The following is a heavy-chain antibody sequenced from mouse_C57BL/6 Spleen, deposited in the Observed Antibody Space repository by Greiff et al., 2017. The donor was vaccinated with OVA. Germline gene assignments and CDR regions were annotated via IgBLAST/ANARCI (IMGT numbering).Heavy chain of an antibody. CDR2: IYPGDGDT. D-gene: IGHD3-2*02. CDR1: GYAFSSSW. V-gene: IGHV1-82*01. Sequence: QVQLQQSGPELVKPGASVKISCKASGYAFSSSWMNWVKQRPGQGLEWIGRIYPGDGDTNYNGKFKGKATLTADKSSSTAYMQLSSLTSEDSAVYFCARERDSSGPFAYWGQGTLVTVSA. J-gene: IGHJ3*01. CDR3: ARERDSSGPFAY.